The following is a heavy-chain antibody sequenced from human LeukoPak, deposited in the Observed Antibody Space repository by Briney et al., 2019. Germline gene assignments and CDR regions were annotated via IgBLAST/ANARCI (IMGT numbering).Heavy chain of an antibody. V-gene: IGHV1-18*01. J-gene: IGHJ4*02. D-gene: IGHD5-12*01. Sequence: GASVKVSCQASGYTFTTYGIGWVRQAPGQGLEWMGWISAYNGHTNYVQKLQGRVTMTTETSTSTAYMELRSLRSDDTAVYYCARDYSGYDPFQHWGQGTLVIVSP. CDR2: ISAYNGHT. CDR1: GYTFTTYG. CDR3: ARDYSGYDPFQH.